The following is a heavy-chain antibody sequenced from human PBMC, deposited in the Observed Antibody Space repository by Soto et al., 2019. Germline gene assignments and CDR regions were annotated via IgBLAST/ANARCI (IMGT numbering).Heavy chain of an antibody. V-gene: IGHV1-69*01. CDR3: ARDEGNNNVAFGI. J-gene: IGHJ3*02. Sequence: QVQLVQSGAEVKKPGSSVKVSCKASGGTFSTYTISWLRQAPGQGPEWMGGIFPTFGAANYAQNFQGRVTITADESTTTAYMELSSLRSEDTAMYYCARDEGNNNVAFGIWGQGTMITFSS. CDR1: GGTFSTYT. D-gene: IGHD2-15*01. CDR2: IFPTFGAA.